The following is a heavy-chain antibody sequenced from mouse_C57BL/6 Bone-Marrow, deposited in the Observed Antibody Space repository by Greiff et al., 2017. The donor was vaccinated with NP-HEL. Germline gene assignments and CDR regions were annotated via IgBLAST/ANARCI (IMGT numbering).Heavy chain of an antibody. J-gene: IGHJ2*01. CDR2: ISGGGGNT. CDR3: ARLGTVVATGDY. V-gene: IGHV5-9*01. Sequence: DVMLVESGGGLVKPGGSLKLSCAASGFTFSSYTMSWVRQTPEKRLEWVATISGGGGNTYYPDSVKGRFTISRDNAKNTLYLQMSSLRSEDTALYYCARLGTVVATGDYWGQGTTLTVSS. D-gene: IGHD1-1*01. CDR1: GFTFSSYT.